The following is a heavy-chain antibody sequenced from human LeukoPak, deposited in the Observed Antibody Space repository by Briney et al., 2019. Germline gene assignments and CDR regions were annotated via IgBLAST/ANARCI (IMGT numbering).Heavy chain of an antibody. CDR1: GYSFTTYW. CDR3: ATSSSGYYNNWFDP. Sequence: GESLKISCKGSGYSFTTYWIGWLRQMPGKGLGWMGIIYPGDSDTRYSPSFQGQVTISADKSISTAYLQWRSLRASDTAMYYCATSSSGYYNNWFDPWGQGTLVTVSS. D-gene: IGHD3-22*01. J-gene: IGHJ5*02. CDR2: IYPGDSDT. V-gene: IGHV5-51*01.